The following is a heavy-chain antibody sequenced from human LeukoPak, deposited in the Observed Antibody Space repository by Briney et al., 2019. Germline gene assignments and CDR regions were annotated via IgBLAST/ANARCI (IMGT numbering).Heavy chain of an antibody. Sequence: PGGSLRLSCAASGFTFSSYGMHWVRQAPGKGLEWVAVISYDGSNKYYADSVKGRFTISRDNSKNTLYLQMNSLRAEDTAVYYCAKESVEMATIDYWGQGTLVTVSS. CDR3: AKESVEMATIDY. J-gene: IGHJ4*02. D-gene: IGHD5-24*01. V-gene: IGHV3-30*18. CDR2: ISYDGSNK. CDR1: GFTFSSYG.